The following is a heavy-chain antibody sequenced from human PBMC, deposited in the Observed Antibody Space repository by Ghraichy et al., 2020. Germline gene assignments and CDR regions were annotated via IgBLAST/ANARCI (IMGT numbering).Heavy chain of an antibody. CDR2: IKQDGSEK. V-gene: IGHV3-7*01. D-gene: IGHD6-13*01. Sequence: GGFLRLSCAASGFTFSSYWMSWVRQAPGKGLEWVANIKQDGSEKYYVDSVKGRFTISRDNAKNSLYLQMNSLRAEDTAVYYCASSSPYYYYGMDVWGQGTTVTVSS. J-gene: IGHJ6*02. CDR1: GFTFSSYW. CDR3: ASSSPYYYYGMDV.